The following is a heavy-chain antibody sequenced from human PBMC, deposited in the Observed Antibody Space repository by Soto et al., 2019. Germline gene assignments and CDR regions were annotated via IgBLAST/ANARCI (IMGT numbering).Heavy chain of an antibody. CDR3: ATGTVGAMDY. CDR1: GFTFSDHY. J-gene: IGHJ4*02. Sequence: PGGSLRLSCAASGFTFSDHYMEWVRQAPGKGLEWVGRTRNKVDSYTTEYAASVRGRFTTSRDDSKTSLYLQMNSLKTEDTVLYYCATGTVGAMDYWGQGTLVTVSS. V-gene: IGHV3-72*01. CDR2: TRNKVDSYTT. D-gene: IGHD1-26*01.